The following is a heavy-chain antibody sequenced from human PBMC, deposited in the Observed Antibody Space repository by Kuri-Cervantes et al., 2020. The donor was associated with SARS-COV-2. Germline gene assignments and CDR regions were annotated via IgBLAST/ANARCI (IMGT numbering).Heavy chain of an antibody. CDR1: GGSVSSGSYY. J-gene: IGHJ6*02. CDR2: IYYSGST. D-gene: IGHD6-6*01. CDR3: ARGREYSSSSLYYYGMGV. V-gene: IGHV4-61*01. Sequence: ESLKISCTVSGGSVSSGSYYWSWVRQPPGKGLEWIGYIYYSGSTNYNPSLKSRVTISVDTSKNQFSLKLSSVTAADTAVYYCARGREYSSSSLYYYGMGVWGQGTTVTVSS.